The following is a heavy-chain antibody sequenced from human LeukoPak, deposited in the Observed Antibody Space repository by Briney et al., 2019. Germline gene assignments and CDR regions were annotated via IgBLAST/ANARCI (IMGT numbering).Heavy chain of an antibody. CDR3: SSRGAPRPD. D-gene: IGHD3-10*01. CDR2: ISSDGINT. J-gene: IGHJ4*02. Sequence: GGSLRLSCAASGFTFSNYWMHWVRQAPGKGLVWVSRISSDGINTSYADSVKGRFTISRDNAKNTLNLQMNSLKTEDTAVYYCSSRGAPRPDWGQGTLVTVSS. CDR1: GFTFSNYW. V-gene: IGHV3-74*01.